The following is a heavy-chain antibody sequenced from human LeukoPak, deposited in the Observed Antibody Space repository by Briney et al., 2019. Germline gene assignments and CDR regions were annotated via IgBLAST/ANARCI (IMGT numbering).Heavy chain of an antibody. CDR1: GGSFSGYY. CDR2: INHSGST. J-gene: IGHJ4*02. Sequence: PSETLSLTCAVYGGSFSGYYWSWIRQPPGKGLEWIGEINHSGSTNYNPSLKSRVTISVDTSKNQSSLKLSSVTAADTAVYYCARGARGYSGYVKYWGQGTLVTVSS. CDR3: ARGARGYSGYVKY. D-gene: IGHD5-12*01. V-gene: IGHV4-34*01.